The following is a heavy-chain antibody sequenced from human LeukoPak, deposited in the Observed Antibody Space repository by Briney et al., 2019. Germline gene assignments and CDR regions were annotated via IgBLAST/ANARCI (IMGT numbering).Heavy chain of an antibody. CDR3: AKDGSSSWYYFDY. J-gene: IGHJ4*02. CDR2: ISGSGGGT. CDR1: GFTFSSYA. V-gene: IGHV3-23*01. D-gene: IGHD6-13*01. Sequence: GGSLRVSCAASGFTFSSYAMSWVRQAPGKGLEWASGISGSGGGTYYADSVKGRFTISRDNSKNTLYLQMNSLRAEDTAVYYCAKDGSSSWYYFDYWGQGTLVTVSS.